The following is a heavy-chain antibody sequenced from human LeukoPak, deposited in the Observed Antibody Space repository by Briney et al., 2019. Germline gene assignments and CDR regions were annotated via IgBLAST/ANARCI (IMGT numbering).Heavy chain of an antibody. CDR1: GYTFTSYY. CDR3: ARGRGQWELLAPYYFDY. Sequence: ASVKVSCKASGYTFTSYYMHWVRQAPGQGLEWMGIINPSGGSTSYAQKFQGRVTMTRDMSTSTVYMELSSLRSEDTAVYYCARGRGQWELLAPYYFDYWGQGTLVTVSS. V-gene: IGHV1-46*01. D-gene: IGHD1-26*01. CDR2: INPSGGST. J-gene: IGHJ4*02.